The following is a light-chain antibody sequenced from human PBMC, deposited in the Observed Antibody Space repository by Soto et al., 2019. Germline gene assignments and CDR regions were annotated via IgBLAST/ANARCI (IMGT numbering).Light chain of an antibody. CDR2: KAS. CDR1: QTISSW. Sequence: TQRSYTTSTRSGSLGDSGMNTCVASQTISSWLAWYQQKPGKAPKLLIYKASTLKSGVPSRFSGSGSGTEFTLTISSLQPDDFATYYCQHYNSYSEAFGQGTKVDIK. CDR3: QHYNSYSEA. V-gene: IGKV1-5*03. J-gene: IGKJ1*01.